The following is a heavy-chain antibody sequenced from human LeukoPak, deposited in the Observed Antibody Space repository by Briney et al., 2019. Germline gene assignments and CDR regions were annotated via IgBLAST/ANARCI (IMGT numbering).Heavy chain of an antibody. J-gene: IGHJ4*02. V-gene: IGHV3-74*01. CDR1: SFTFCAFR. CDR2: IYPDGSGT. Sequence: GGTVRFYCAGSSFTFCAFRVHWLPQAPGLELVWVSRIYPDGSGTAHADSVKGRFTISRDNAKNTLDLHMLSLRDDDAAVYYCARDLRGNRDYWGQGALVTVSS. D-gene: IGHD4-23*01. CDR3: ARDLRGNRDY.